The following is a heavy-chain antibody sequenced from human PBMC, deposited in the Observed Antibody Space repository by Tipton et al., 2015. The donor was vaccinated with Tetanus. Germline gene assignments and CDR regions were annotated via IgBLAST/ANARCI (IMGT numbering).Heavy chain of an antibody. Sequence: TLSLTWAVSGGAFSGYLWSWIRQSPGKGLEWIGEINQSGSTIYNPSLKSRVTIAVDTFKRQFSMTLTSATAADTAVYYCARAGFEGSSSSGYFDHWGLGVLVTVSS. CDR3: ARAGFEGSSSSGYFDH. D-gene: IGHD2-2*01. CDR2: INQSGST. J-gene: IGHJ4*02. CDR1: GGAFSGYL. V-gene: IGHV4-34*01.